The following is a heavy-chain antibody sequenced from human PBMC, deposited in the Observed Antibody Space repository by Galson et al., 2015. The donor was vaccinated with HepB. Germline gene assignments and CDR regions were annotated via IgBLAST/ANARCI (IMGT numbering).Heavy chain of an antibody. V-gene: IGHV6-1*01. CDR2: TYYRSEWYN. J-gene: IGHJ3*02. CDR3: ALSYSADYPNAFDI. CDR1: GDSVSSNSAV. Sequence: CAISGDSVSSNSAVWDWIRQSPSRGLEWLGRTYYRSEWYNDFPVSVKSRMTINADTSKNQFSLQLKSVTPEDRAVYYCALSYSADYPNAFDIWGQGTMVTVSS. D-gene: IGHD1-26*01.